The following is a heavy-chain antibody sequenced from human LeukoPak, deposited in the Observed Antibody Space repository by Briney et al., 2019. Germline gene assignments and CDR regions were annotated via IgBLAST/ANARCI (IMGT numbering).Heavy chain of an antibody. Sequence: GESLKISCKASGYKFTSYWIAWVRQMPGHGLEWMGSLYPLDFDKTYSPSFQGQVTMSADGSINTAYLQWSSLKASDTALYYCVRQIIVPGTSQLRTFDAWGQGTQVSVSS. V-gene: IGHV5-51*01. CDR1: GYKFTSYW. CDR3: VRQIIVPGTSQLRTFDA. CDR2: LYPLDFDK. D-gene: IGHD2-8*01. J-gene: IGHJ4*02.